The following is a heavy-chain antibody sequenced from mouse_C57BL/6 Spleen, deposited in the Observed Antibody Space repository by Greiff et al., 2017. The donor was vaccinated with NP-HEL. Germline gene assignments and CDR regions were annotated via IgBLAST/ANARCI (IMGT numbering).Heavy chain of an antibody. CDR3: ARFITTVLYWYFDV. D-gene: IGHD1-2*01. CDR2: IYPGSGST. V-gene: IGHV1-55*01. CDR1: GYTFTSYW. Sequence: QVQLQQPGAELVKPGASVKMSCKASGYTFTSYWITWVKQRPGQGLEWIGDIYPGSGSTNYNEKFKSKATLTVDTSSSTAYMQLSSLTSEDSAVYYCARFITTVLYWYFDVWGTGTTVTVSS. J-gene: IGHJ1*03.